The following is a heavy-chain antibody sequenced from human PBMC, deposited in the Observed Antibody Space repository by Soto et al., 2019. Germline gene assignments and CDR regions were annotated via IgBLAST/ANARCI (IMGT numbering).Heavy chain of an antibody. CDR2: IIPILGIA. CDR3: ARGRDSSGYYDDY. V-gene: IGHV1-69*02. Sequence: QVQLVQSGAEVKKPGSSVKVSCKASGGTFSSYTISWVRQAPGQGLEWMGRIIPILGIANYAQKFQGRVTXTXDXXTSTAYMELSSLRSEDTAVYYCARGRDSSGYYDDYWGQGTLVTVSS. J-gene: IGHJ4*02. CDR1: GGTFSSYT. D-gene: IGHD3-22*01.